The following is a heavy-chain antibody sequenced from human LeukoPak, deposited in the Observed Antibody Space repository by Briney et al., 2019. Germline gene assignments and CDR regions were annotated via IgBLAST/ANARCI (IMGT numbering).Heavy chain of an antibody. Sequence: SETLSLTCTVSGGSISSSIYYWGWIRQPPGKGLEGIGSIYFSGTTHYNPSLKSRVTISVDTSKNQFSLKLSSVTAADTAVYYCARLIAVAGSFDFWGQGTLVTVSS. D-gene: IGHD6-19*01. CDR3: ARLIAVAGSFDF. V-gene: IGHV4-39*01. CDR2: IYFSGTT. J-gene: IGHJ4*02. CDR1: GGSISSSIYY.